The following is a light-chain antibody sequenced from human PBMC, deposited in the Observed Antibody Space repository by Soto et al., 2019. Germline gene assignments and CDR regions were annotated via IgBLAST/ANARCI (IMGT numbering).Light chain of an antibody. CDR2: VNN. J-gene: IGLJ3*02. CDR3: QSYDSSLSASV. CDR1: SSNIGAGYD. V-gene: IGLV1-40*01. Sequence: QSVLTQPTSVSGAPGQRVTISCTGSSSNIGAGYDVHWYQQVTGTAPKLLIYVNNNRPSGVPDRFSGSKSGTSASLVITGLQAEDEADYYCQSYDSSLSASVFGGGTKLTVL.